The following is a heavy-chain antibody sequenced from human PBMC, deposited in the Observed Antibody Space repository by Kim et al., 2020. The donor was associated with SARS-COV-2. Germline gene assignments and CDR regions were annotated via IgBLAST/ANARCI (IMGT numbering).Heavy chain of an antibody. J-gene: IGHJ6*02. CDR2: IYYSGST. D-gene: IGHD6-13*01. Sequence: SETLSLTCTVSGGSISSSSYYWGWIRQPPGKGLEWIGSIYYSGSTYYNPSLKSRVTISVDTSKNQFSLKLSSVTAADTAVYYCARTIAAALPPVGMDVWGQGTTVTVSS. CDR3: ARTIAAALPPVGMDV. V-gene: IGHV4-39*01. CDR1: GGSISSSSYY.